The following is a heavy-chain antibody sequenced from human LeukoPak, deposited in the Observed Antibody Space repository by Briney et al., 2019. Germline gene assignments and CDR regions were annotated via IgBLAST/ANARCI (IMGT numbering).Heavy chain of an antibody. J-gene: IGHJ6*02. D-gene: IGHD6-19*01. V-gene: IGHV3-9*01. CDR3: ARGNRDSSGFYYYGMDV. Sequence: GRSLRLSCAASGFTFDDCAMFWVRQAPGKGLEWVSGISWNSKNIGYAASVKGRFTISRDNAKNSLYLQMNSLRAEDTAFYYCARGNRDSSGFYYYGMDVWGQGTTVTVSS. CDR1: GFTFDDCA. CDR2: ISWNSKNI.